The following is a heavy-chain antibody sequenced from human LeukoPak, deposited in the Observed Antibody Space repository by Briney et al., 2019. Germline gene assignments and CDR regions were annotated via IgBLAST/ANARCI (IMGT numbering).Heavy chain of an antibody. Sequence: SETLSLTCTVSGVSISSYYWSWLRQPPGKGLEWIGYIYYSGSTNYNPSLKSRVTISVDTSKNQFSLKLSSVTAADTAVYYCARRANTYYYGSGSYSGWFDPWGQGTLVTVSS. J-gene: IGHJ5*02. CDR3: ARRANTYYYGSGSYSGWFDP. V-gene: IGHV4-59*08. CDR2: IYYSGST. CDR1: GVSISSYY. D-gene: IGHD3-10*01.